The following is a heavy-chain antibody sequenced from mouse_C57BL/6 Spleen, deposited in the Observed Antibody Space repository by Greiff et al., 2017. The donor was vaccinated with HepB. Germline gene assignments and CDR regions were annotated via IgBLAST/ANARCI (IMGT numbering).Heavy chain of an antibody. J-gene: IGHJ2*01. CDR1: GYAFTNYL. CDR2: INPGSGGT. D-gene: IGHD2-3*01. V-gene: IGHV1-54*01. Sequence: VQLQQSGAELVRPGTSVKVSCKASGYAFTNYLIEWVKQRPGQGLEWIGVINPGSGGTNYNEKFKGKATLTADKSSSTAYMQLSSLTSEDSAVYFCASGLLRDYWGQGTTLTVSS. CDR3: ASGLLRDY.